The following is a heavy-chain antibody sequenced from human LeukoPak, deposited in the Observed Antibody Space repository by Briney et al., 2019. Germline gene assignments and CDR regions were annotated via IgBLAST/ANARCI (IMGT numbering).Heavy chain of an antibody. D-gene: IGHD2-2*01. Sequence: ASVKVSCKASGYTFTGYYMHWVRQAPGQGLEWMGWINPNSGGTNYAQKFQGRVTMTRDTSISTAYMELSRLRSDDTAVYYCARVVPAYIEGFDPWGQGTLVTVSS. V-gene: IGHV1-2*02. CDR1: GYTFTGYY. CDR3: ARVVPAYIEGFDP. CDR2: INPNSGGT. J-gene: IGHJ5*02.